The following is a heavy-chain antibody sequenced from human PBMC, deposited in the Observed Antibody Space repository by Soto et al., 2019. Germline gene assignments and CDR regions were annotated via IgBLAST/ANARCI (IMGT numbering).Heavy chain of an antibody. J-gene: IGHJ4*02. CDR2: INPNSGGT. CDR1: GYTFTGYY. V-gene: IGHV1-2*04. CDR3: ARGPIIAVAGLIDY. Sequence: ASVKVSCKASGYTFTGYYMHWVRQAPGQGLEWMGWINPNSGGTNYAQKFQGWVTMTRDTSISTAYMELSRLRSDDTAVYYCARGPIIAVAGLIDYWGQGTLVTVSS. D-gene: IGHD6-19*01.